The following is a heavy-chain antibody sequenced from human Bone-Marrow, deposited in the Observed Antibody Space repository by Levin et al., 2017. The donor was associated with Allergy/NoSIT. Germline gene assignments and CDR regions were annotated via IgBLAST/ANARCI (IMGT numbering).Heavy chain of an antibody. CDR2: INPSGGST. J-gene: IGHJ4*02. CDR3: ARVGDFGYYFDY. V-gene: IGHV1-46*01. CDR1: GYTFTSYY. Sequence: GESLKISCKASGYTFTSYYMHWVRQAPGQGLEWMGIINPSGGSTSYAQKFQGRVTMTRDTSTSTVYMELSSLRSEDTAVYYCARVGDFGYYFDYWGQGTLVTVSS. D-gene: IGHD1-26*01.